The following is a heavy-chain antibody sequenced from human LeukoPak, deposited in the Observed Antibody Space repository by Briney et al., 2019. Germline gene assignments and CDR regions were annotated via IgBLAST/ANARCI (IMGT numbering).Heavy chain of an antibody. CDR3: AKAHDSSSYRSIDY. J-gene: IGHJ4*02. D-gene: IGHD3-22*01. V-gene: IGHV3-23*01. CDR2: ISGSGGST. CDR1: GFTFSSYG. Sequence: GGSLRLSCAASGFTFSSYGMSWVRQAPGKGLEWVSAISGSGGSTYYADSVKGRFTISRDNSKNTLYLQMNSLRAEDTAVYYCAKAHDSSSYRSIDYWGQGTLVTVSS.